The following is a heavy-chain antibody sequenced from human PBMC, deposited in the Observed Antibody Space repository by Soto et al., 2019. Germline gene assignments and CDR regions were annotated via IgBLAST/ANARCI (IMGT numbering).Heavy chain of an antibody. CDR1: SVSNAW. CDR3: TTRLKSIFGVVITHFDY. V-gene: IGHV3-15*07. D-gene: IGHD3-3*01. J-gene: IGHJ4*02. CDR2: IKSKTDGGTT. Sequence: SVSNAWMNWVRQAPGKGLEWVGRIKSKTDGGTTDYAAPVKGRFTISRDDSKNTLYLQMNSLKTEDTAVYYCTTRLKSIFGVVITHFDYWVQGTLVTVSS.